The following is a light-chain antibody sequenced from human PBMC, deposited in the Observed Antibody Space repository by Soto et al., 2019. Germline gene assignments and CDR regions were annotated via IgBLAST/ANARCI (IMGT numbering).Light chain of an antibody. CDR2: DVS. CDR3: SSYTTGGSYV. Sequence: QSVLTQPASVSGSPGRSIAISCTGTSSDVGGYNSVSWYQQHPGKAPKLMIYDVSNRPSGVSNRFSGSKSGNTASLTISGLQAEDEGDYYCSSYTTGGSYVFGTGTKLTVL. J-gene: IGLJ1*01. CDR1: SSDVGGYNS. V-gene: IGLV2-14*01.